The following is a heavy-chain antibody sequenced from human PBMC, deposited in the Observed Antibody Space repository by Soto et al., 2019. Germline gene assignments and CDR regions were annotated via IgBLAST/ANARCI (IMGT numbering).Heavy chain of an antibody. Sequence: QVQLVQSGAEVKKPGASVKVSCKASGYTFTSYAMHWVRQAPGQRLEWMGWINAGNGNTKYSQKFQGRVTITRDTXAXTGYMELSSLRSEDTAVYYCARDYGSGSYSPNWFDPWGQGTLVTVSS. D-gene: IGHD3-10*01. CDR3: ARDYGSGSYSPNWFDP. CDR2: INAGNGNT. V-gene: IGHV1-3*01. J-gene: IGHJ5*02. CDR1: GYTFTSYA.